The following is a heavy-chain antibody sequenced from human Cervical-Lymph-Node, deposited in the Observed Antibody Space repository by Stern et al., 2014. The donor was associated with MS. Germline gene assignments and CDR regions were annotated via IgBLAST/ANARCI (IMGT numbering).Heavy chain of an antibody. V-gene: IGHV1-69*01. CDR1: GGSFTNNV. Sequence: VQLVESGAEVKKPGSSVKVSCTASGGSFTNNVVRWVRQAPGQGLEWMGGTIPIFGKAIYAKKFQGRVTITADESTRATYMELSSLRSEDTAVYYCARAAYSTSSYNYWGQGTVVTVSA. D-gene: IGHD2/OR15-2a*01. J-gene: IGHJ4*02. CDR3: ARAAYSTSSYNY. CDR2: TIPIFGKA.